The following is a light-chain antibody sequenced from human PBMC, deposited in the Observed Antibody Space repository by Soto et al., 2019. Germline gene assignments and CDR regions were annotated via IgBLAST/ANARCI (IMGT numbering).Light chain of an antibody. J-gene: IGKJ1*01. CDR3: QQYGSSGT. V-gene: IGKV3-20*01. Sequence: EFVLTQSPGTLSLSPGDRATITCRASQSVSNNYLAWYQQKPGQAPRLLIYGASNRATGIPDRFSGSGSGTDFTLTISRLEPEDFAVYYCQQYGSSGTFGQGTKV. CDR2: GAS. CDR1: QSVSNNY.